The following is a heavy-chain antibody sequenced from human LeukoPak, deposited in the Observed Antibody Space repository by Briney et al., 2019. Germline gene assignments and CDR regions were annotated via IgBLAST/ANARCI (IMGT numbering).Heavy chain of an antibody. CDR1: GGTFSSCT. Sequence: SVKVSCKASGGTFSSCTISWVRQAPGQGLEWMGRIIPILGTANYAQKFQGRVTITTDESTSTAYMELSSLRSEDTAVYYCARAWWEQYNWFDPWGQGTLVTVSS. CDR2: IIPILGTA. D-gene: IGHD1/OR15-1a*01. V-gene: IGHV1-69*16. J-gene: IGHJ5*02. CDR3: ARAWWEQYNWFDP.